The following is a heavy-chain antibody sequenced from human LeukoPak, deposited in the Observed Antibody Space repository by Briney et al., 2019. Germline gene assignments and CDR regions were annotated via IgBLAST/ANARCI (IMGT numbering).Heavy chain of an antibody. V-gene: IGHV4-39*01. J-gene: IGHJ4*02. CDR3: ASRPLCDSSPNDY. D-gene: IGHD3-22*01. CDR1: GGSISSSIYY. Sequence: SETLSLTCTVSGGSISSSIYYWGWIRQPPGKGLEWIGSIYYSGSTYYNPSLKSRVTISVDTSKNQFSLKLSSVTAADTAVYYCASRPLCDSSPNDYWGQGTLVTVSS. CDR2: IYYSGST.